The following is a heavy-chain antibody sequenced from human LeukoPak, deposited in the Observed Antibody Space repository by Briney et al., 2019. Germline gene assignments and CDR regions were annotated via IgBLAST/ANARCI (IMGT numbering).Heavy chain of an antibody. D-gene: IGHD3-22*01. V-gene: IGHV1-18*01. CDR1: GYTFTNYG. J-gene: IGHJ4*02. CDR3: ARDYYHDTSGYYKMDY. CDR2: ISAYNGNT. Sequence: ASVRVSCKASGYTFTNYGISWVRQAPGQGLEWMGWISAYNGNTNYAQNVQGRVTMTTDTSTSTAYMELRSLISDDTAVYYCARDYYHDTSGYYKMDYWGQGTLVTVSS.